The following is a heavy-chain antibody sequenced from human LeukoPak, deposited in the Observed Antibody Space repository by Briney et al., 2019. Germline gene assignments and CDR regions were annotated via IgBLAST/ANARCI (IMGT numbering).Heavy chain of an antibody. CDR3: AIDVAASAGGFDP. CDR2: ISGSGGIT. Sequence: GGSLRLSCAASGFTFSSYDMSWVRQAPGKGLEWVTGISGSGGITYYAFSVKCRFTISRENSKNTLYLQMNSLRAEDTAVYYCAIDVAASAGGFDPLGQGTLVTVSS. CDR1: GFTFSSYD. V-gene: IGHV3-23*01. J-gene: IGHJ5*02. D-gene: IGHD6-13*01.